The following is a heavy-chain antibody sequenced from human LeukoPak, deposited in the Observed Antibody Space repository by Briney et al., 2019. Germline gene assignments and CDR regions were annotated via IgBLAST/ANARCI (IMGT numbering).Heavy chain of an antibody. V-gene: IGHV4-34*01. J-gene: IGHJ5*02. Sequence: SETLSLTCAVYGGSFSGYYWSWIRQPPGKGLEWIGEINHSGSTNYNPSLKSRVTISVDTSKNQFSLKLSSVTAADTAVYYCARHSRRRLVKGPFFDPWGQGTLVTVPS. D-gene: IGHD3-9*01. CDR3: ARHSRRRLVKGPFFDP. CDR1: GGSFSGYY. CDR2: INHSGST.